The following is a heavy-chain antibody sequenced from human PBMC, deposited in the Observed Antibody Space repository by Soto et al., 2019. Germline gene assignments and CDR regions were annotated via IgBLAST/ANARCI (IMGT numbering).Heavy chain of an antibody. Sequence: GGSLRLSCAASGFTFSSYSMNWVRQAPGKGLEWVSSISSSSSYIYYADSRQGRFTISRDNAKNSLYLQMNSLRAEDTAVYYCARNRIAACLLDYWGQGTLVTVSS. J-gene: IGHJ4*02. CDR1: GFTFSSYS. CDR3: ARNRIAACLLDY. CDR2: ISSSSSYI. V-gene: IGHV3-21*01. D-gene: IGHD6-6*01.